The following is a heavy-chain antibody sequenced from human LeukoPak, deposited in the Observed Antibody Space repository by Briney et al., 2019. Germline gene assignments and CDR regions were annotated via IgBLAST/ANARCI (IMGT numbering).Heavy chain of an antibody. V-gene: IGHV3-7*01. CDR1: GFTFSSYW. CDR3: ARTKVADAFDI. D-gene: IGHD2-8*01. CDR2: IKQDGSEK. J-gene: IGHJ3*02. Sequence: GGSLRLSCAASGFTFSSYWMSWVRQAPGKGLEWVTNIKQDGSEKYYVASVKGRFTISRDNAKNSLYLQMNSLRAEDTAVYYCARTKVADAFDIWGQGTMVTVSS.